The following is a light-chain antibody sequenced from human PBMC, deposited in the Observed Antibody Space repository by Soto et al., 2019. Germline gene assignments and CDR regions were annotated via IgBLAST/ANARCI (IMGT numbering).Light chain of an antibody. CDR1: QSVSSY. CDR2: DAS. Sequence: EIVLTQSPATLSLSPGGRARLPCRASQSVSSYLAWYQQKPGQAPRLLIYDASNRATGIPARFSGSGSGTDFTLTISSLEPEDFAVYYCQQRSNWPTFGGGTKVDIK. J-gene: IGKJ4*01. V-gene: IGKV3-11*01. CDR3: QQRSNWPT.